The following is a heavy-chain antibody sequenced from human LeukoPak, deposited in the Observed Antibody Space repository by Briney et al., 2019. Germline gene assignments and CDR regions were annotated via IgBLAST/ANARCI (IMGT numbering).Heavy chain of an antibody. Sequence: EASVKVSCKASGYTFIGYYIHWVRQAPGQGLEWMGWINPNSGGTNYAQKFQGRVTMTRDTSISTAYMELSRLRSDDTAVYYCASQTRVSRQLLSMDVWGKGTTVTISS. V-gene: IGHV1-2*02. D-gene: IGHD1/OR15-1a*01. CDR1: GYTFIGYY. J-gene: IGHJ6*04. CDR3: ASQTRVSRQLLSMDV. CDR2: INPNSGGT.